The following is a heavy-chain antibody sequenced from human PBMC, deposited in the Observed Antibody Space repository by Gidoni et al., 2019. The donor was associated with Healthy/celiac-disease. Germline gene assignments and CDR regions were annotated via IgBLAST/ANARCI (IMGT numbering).Heavy chain of an antibody. CDR3: ARHAGTDAFDI. Sequence: SPSFQGHVTISADKSISTAYLQWSSLKASDTAMYYCARHAGTDAFDIWGQGTMVTVSS. J-gene: IGHJ3*02. V-gene: IGHV5-10-1*01.